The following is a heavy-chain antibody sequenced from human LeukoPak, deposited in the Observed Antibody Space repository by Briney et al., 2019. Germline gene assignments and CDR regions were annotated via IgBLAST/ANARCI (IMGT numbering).Heavy chain of an antibody. CDR1: GGSFSGYY. Sequence: SETLSLTCAVYGGSFSGYYWSWIRQPPGKGLEWIGEINHSGSTNYNPSLKSRVTISVDTSKNQFSLKLSSVAAADTAVYYCAISSGWYTRFDYWGQGTLVTVSS. CDR3: AISSGWYTRFDY. V-gene: IGHV4-34*01. J-gene: IGHJ4*02. D-gene: IGHD6-19*01. CDR2: INHSGST.